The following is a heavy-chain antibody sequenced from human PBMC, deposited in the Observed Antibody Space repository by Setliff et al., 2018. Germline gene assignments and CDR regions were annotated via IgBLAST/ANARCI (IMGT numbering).Heavy chain of an antibody. CDR2: INHSGST. D-gene: IGHD3-3*01. Sequence: PSETLSLTCTVYGGSFSDYYWGWVRQPPGKGLEWIGEINHSGSTNYIPSLKSRLTISVDTSKNQFSLKLSSVTAADTAMYYCRFWSGYYKNDYWGQGTLGTVS. V-gene: IGHV4-34*01. CDR1: GGSFSDYY. CDR3: RFWSGYYKNDY. J-gene: IGHJ4*02.